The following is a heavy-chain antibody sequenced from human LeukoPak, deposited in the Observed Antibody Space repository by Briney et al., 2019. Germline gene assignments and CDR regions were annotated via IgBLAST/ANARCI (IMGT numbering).Heavy chain of an antibody. CDR2: ISRGGDTT. CDR3: AKETGPFSY. CDR1: GFTFDSYA. D-gene: IGHD7-27*01. Sequence: PGASLRLSCAVSGFTFDSYAMSWVRQAPGKGLEWVSVISRGGDTTYYADSVKGRFTISRDNSKNTVYLQMNSLRAEGTAVYYCAKETGPFSYWGQGTLVTVSS. V-gene: IGHV3-23*01. J-gene: IGHJ4*02.